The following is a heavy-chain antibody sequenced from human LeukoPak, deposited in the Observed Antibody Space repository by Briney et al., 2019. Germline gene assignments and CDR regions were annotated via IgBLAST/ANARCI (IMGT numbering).Heavy chain of an antibody. J-gene: IGHJ6*04. CDR3: AKVEEPSRYCSSTSCYMRDYYYGMDV. CDR1: GFTFSSYG. D-gene: IGHD2-2*02. CDR2: ISYDGSNK. Sequence: PGKSLRLSCAASGFTFSSYGMHWVRQAPGKGLEWVAVISYDGSNKYYADSVKGRFTISRDNSKNTLYLQMNSLRAEDTAVYYCAKVEEPSRYCSSTSCYMRDYYYGMDVWGKGTTVTVSS. V-gene: IGHV3-30*18.